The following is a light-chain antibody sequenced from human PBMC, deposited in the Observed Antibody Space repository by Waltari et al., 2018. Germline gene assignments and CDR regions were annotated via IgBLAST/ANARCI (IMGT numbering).Light chain of an antibody. CDR3: MQARQTPWT. CDR2: FVS. CDR1: QSLLHSSGNTF. J-gene: IGKJ1*01. V-gene: IGKV2-28*01. Sequence: DIVMTQSPLSLSVTPGEPASLSCRSSQSLLHSSGNTFLDWYLQKPGQSPQPLIYFVSNRASGVPDRFSGSGSGTDFTLKISRVEAEDVGVYFCMQARQTPWTFGQGTRVEIK.